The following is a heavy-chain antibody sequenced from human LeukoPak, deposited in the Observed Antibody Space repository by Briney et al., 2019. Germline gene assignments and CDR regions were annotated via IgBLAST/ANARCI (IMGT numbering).Heavy chain of an antibody. Sequence: ASVKVSCKASGYTFTSYGISWVRQALGQGLEWMGWISAYNGNTNYAQKLQGRVTMTTDTSTSTAYMELRSLRSDDTAVYYCARDGDYYYYYGMDVWGQGTTVTVFS. J-gene: IGHJ6*02. CDR1: GYTFTSYG. CDR2: ISAYNGNT. D-gene: IGHD3-16*01. V-gene: IGHV1-18*01. CDR3: ARDGDYYYYYGMDV.